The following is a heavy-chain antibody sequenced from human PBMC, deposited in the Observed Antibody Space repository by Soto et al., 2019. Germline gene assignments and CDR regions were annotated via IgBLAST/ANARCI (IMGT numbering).Heavy chain of an antibody. J-gene: IGHJ4*02. V-gene: IGHV1-69*01. CDR2: IIPIFGTP. Sequence: QVQLVQSGAEVKKPGSSVKISCKAFGGSFSDYAISWVRQAPGQGLEWMGGIIPIFGTPNYAQKFQDRVTFTAHESTNTAYMELSRLTSEDTAVYYCARDRAPRGWSYLDLLGQGTQVTVSS. CDR3: ARDRAPRGWSYLDL. CDR1: GGSFSDYA. D-gene: IGHD2-15*01.